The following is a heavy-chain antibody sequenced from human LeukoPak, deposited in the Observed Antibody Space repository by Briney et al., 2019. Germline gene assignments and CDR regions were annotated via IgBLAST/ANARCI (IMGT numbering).Heavy chain of an antibody. CDR2: IKQDGSKK. CDR3: AKDSVYGDGYNFGLFDY. V-gene: IGHV3-7*01. J-gene: IGHJ4*02. D-gene: IGHD5-24*01. Sequence: GGSLRLSCAASGFTFSAYWMSWVRQGPGKGLEWVANIKQDGSKKYYVDSVKGRFTISRDNSKNTLYLQMNSLRAEDTAVYYCAKDSVYGDGYNFGLFDYWGQGTLVTVSS. CDR1: GFTFSAYW.